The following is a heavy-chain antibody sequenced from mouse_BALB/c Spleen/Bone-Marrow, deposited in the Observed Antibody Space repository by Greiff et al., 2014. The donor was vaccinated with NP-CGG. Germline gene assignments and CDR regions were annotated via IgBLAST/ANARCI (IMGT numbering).Heavy chain of an antibody. J-gene: IGHJ4*01. CDR1: GFTFSDYY. CDR3: ARGPHDDDMDY. V-gene: IGHV5-4*02. D-gene: IGHD2-3*01. CDR2: ISDGGSYT. Sequence: EVMLVESGGGLVKPGGSLKLSCAASGFTFSDYYMYWVRQTPEKRLEWVATISDGGSYTYYPDSVKGRFTISRDNVKSNLYLQMSSLKSEDTAMYYCARGPHDDDMDYWGQGTSVTVSS.